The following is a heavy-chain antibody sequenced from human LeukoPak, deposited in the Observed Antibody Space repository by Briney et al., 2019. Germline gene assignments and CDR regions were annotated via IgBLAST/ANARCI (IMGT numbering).Heavy chain of an antibody. D-gene: IGHD1-26*01. V-gene: IGHV3-74*01. CDR2: INSDGSST. J-gene: IGHJ4*02. CDR1: GFTFSSYW. CDR3: AISGGYWAWAH. Sequence: GGSLRLSCAASGFTFSSYWMHWVRQAPGKGLVWVSRINSDGSSTSYADSVKGRFTISRDNAKNTLYLQMNSLRAEDPAVYYCAISGGYWAWAHWGQGTLVTASS.